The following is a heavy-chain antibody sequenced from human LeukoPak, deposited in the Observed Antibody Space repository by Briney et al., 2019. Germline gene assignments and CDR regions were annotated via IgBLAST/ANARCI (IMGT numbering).Heavy chain of an antibody. CDR2: ITTNGGST. J-gene: IGHJ3*02. CDR3: VKVAAAGIGAFDI. D-gene: IGHD6-13*01. Sequence: GGSLRLSCAASGFTFSSFAMHWVRQAPGKGLEYISAITTNGGSTYYVDSVRGRFTISRDNSKNTVYLQLSSLRAEDTAVYYCVKVAAAGIGAFDIWGQGTMVTVSS. V-gene: IGHV3-64D*06. CDR1: GFTFSSFA.